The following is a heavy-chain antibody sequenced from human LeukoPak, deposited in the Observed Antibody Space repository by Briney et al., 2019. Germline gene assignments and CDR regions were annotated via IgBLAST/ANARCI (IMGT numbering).Heavy chain of an antibody. CDR1: GYTFTSYD. CDR2: MNPNRGNT. Sequence: ASVKASCKASGYTFTSYDINWVRQATGQGLEWMGWMNPNRGNTGYAQKFQGRVTMTRNTSISTAYMELSSLRSEDTAVYYCARGLWGAVAGTGYYFDYWGQGTLVTVSS. V-gene: IGHV1-8*01. J-gene: IGHJ4*02. D-gene: IGHD6-19*01. CDR3: ARGLWGAVAGTGYYFDY.